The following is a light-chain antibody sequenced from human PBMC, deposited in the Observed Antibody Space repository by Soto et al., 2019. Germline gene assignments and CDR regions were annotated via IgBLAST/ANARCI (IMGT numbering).Light chain of an antibody. J-gene: IGKJ2*01. CDR3: QQYGSSPMYT. CDR2: GAS. Sequence: EIVLTQSPGTLSLSPGERATLSCRASQSVSSSYLAWYQQKPGQAPRLLIYGASSRATGIPDRFSGSGSGTDFTLTTSRLKPEDLAVYYCQQYGSSPMYTFGQGTKREIK. CDR1: QSVSSSY. V-gene: IGKV3-20*01.